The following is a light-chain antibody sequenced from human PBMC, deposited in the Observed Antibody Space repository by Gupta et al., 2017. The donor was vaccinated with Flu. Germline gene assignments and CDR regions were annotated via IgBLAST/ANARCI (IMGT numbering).Light chain of an antibody. CDR3: QQANSFRPGLT. J-gene: IGKJ4*01. CDR1: QGIHTW. CDR2: SAP. Sequence: DIQMTQSPSSVSASVGDRVSITCRASQGIHTWLAWYQQKPGKAPNLLIYSAPVLQSGVPSRFSGSGFGTEFTLTISSLQPEDFATYYCQQANSFRPGLTFGGGTKVEVK. V-gene: IGKV1-12*01.